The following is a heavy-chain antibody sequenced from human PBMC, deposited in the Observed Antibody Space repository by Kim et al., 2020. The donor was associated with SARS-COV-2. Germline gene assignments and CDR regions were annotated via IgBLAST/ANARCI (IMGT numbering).Heavy chain of an antibody. J-gene: IGHJ4*02. CDR2: IYYSGST. D-gene: IGHD4-17*01. CDR3: ARHTTVTTFDY. CDR1: GGSISSSSYY. V-gene: IGHV4-39*01. Sequence: SETLSLTCTVSGGSISSSSYYWGWIRQPPGKGLEWIGSIYYSGSTYYNLSLKSRVTISVDTSKNQFSLKLSSVTAADTAVYYCARHTTVTTFDYWGQGTLVTVSS.